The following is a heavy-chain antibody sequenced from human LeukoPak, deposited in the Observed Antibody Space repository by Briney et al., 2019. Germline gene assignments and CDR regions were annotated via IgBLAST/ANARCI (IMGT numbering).Heavy chain of an antibody. CDR2: IWYDGSNK. J-gene: IGHJ4*02. V-gene: IGHV3-33*08. D-gene: IGHD3-10*01. CDR1: GFTFSSYG. CDR3: ARGTSMVHASFDY. Sequence: PGGSLRLSCAASGFTFSSYGMHWVRQAPGKGLEWVAVIWYDGSNKYYADSVKGRFTISRDNSKNTLYLQMNSLRAEDTAVYYCARGTSMVHASFDYWGQGTLVTVSS.